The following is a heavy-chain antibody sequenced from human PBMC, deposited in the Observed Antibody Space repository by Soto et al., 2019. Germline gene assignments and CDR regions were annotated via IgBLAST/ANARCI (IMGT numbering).Heavy chain of an antibody. CDR2: MNPNSGNT. Sequence: QVQLVQSGAEVKKPGASVKVSCKASGYTFTSYDINWVRQATGQGLEWMGWMNPNSGNTGYAQKFQGRVTMTRNTSISTAYMELSSLRSEDTAVYYCARGINYYDSGDAAFDIWGQGTMVTVSS. J-gene: IGHJ3*02. CDR3: ARGINYYDSGDAAFDI. D-gene: IGHD3-10*01. V-gene: IGHV1-8*01. CDR1: GYTFTSYD.